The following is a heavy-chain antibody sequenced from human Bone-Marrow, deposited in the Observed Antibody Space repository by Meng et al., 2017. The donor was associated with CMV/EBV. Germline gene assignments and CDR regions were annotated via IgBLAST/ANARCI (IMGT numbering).Heavy chain of an antibody. V-gene: IGHV1-2*02. J-gene: IGHJ4*02. D-gene: IGHD2-2*01. CDR2: INPNSGGT. Sequence: ASVKVSCKASGYTFTGYYMLWVRQAPGQGLEWMGWINPNSGGTNYAQKFLGRVTMTRDTSISTAYMELSRLRSDDTAVYYCARYCSSTSCYDYWGQGPLVTVSS. CDR1: GYTFTGYY. CDR3: ARYCSSTSCYDY.